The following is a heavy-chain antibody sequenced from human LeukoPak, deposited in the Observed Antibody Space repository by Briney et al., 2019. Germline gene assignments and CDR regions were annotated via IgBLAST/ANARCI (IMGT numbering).Heavy chain of an antibody. CDR1: GYTFTSYY. CDR3: ARGTNGVITDYYYYGMDV. J-gene: IGHJ6*02. CDR2: INPSGGST. V-gene: IGHV1-46*01. Sequence: ASVKVSCKASGYTFTSYYMHWVRQAPGQGLEWMGIINPSGGSTSYAQKFQGRVTITADESTSTAYMELSSLRSEDTAVYYCARGTNGVITDYYYYGMDVWGQGTTVTVSS. D-gene: IGHD3-22*01.